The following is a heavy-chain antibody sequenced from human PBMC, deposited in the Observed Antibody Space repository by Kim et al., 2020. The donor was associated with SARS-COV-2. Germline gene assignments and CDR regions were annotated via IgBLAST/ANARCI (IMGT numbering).Heavy chain of an antibody. CDR2: ISGSGGST. D-gene: IGHD2-15*01. Sequence: GGSLRLSCAASGFTFSSYAMSWVRQAPGKGLEWVSAISGSGGSTYYADSVKGRFTISRDNSKNTLYLQMNSLRAEDTAVYYCARALVVVVAAIQYYYGMDVWGQGTTVTVSS. J-gene: IGHJ6*02. V-gene: IGHV3-23*01. CDR3: ARALVVVVAAIQYYYGMDV. CDR1: GFTFSSYA.